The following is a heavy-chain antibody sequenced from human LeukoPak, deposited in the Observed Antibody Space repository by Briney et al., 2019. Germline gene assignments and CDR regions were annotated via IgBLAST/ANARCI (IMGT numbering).Heavy chain of an antibody. D-gene: IGHD3-10*01. CDR1: GGSFRGYY. CDR3: ARESDYYGSGEYYYYYMDV. Sequence: SETLSLTCAVYGGSFRGYYWSWIRQPPGKGLEWIGEINHSGSTNYNPSLKSRVTISVDTSKNQFSLKLSSVTAADTAVYYCARESDYYGSGEYYYYYMDVWGKGTTVTVSS. V-gene: IGHV4-34*01. J-gene: IGHJ6*03. CDR2: INHSGST.